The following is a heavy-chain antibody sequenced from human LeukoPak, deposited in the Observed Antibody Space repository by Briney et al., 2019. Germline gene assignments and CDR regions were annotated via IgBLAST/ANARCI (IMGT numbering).Heavy chain of an antibody. V-gene: IGHV3-11*01. J-gene: IGHJ1*01. CDR3: AIMHGYYDGTGYWVQ. D-gene: IGHD3-22*01. CDR2: ISTSGSTI. CDR1: AFSFSDYY. Sequence: TGGSLRLSCAASAFSFSDYYMNWIRQAPGKGLEWVSYISTSGSTIYYADSVKGRFTISRDNAKNSLYLQMNSLRAEDTAVYYCAIMHGYYDGTGYWVQWGQGTLVTVSS.